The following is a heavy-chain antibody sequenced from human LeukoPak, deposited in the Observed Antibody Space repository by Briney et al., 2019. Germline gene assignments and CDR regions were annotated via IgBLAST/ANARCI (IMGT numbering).Heavy chain of an antibody. CDR1: GFTFSTYG. D-gene: IGHD2-21*02. CDR2: IRYDADNK. CDR3: AKALGGYYYFDF. J-gene: IGHJ4*02. Sequence: GGSLSLSCAASGFTFSTYGMHWIRQAPGKGLEWVAFIRYDADNKYYADSVRGRFTISRDNSKNTLVLQMNSRRAEDTAVYYCAKALGGYYYFDFWGQGTLVTVSS. V-gene: IGHV3-30*02.